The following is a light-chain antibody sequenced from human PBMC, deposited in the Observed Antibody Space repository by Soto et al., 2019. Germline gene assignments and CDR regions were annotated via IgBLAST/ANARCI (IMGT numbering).Light chain of an antibody. V-gene: IGKV3-20*01. CDR1: QSVSSTY. CDR2: GAS. CDR3: QQYCSSSYT. Sequence: EIVLTQSLGTLSLSPGERPTLSCRASQSVSSTYLAWYEQNPGQAPRLLIYGASSRATGIPDRFSGSGSGTDFTLAISRLEPEDFAVYFCQQYCSSSYTFGQGTKLEIK. J-gene: IGKJ2*01.